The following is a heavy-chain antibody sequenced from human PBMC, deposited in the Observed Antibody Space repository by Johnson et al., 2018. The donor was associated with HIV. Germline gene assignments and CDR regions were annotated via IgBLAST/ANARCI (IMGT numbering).Heavy chain of an antibody. V-gene: IGHV3-11*04. CDR1: GFTFSDYY. Sequence: QVQLVESGGGLVKPGGSLRLSCAASGFTFSDYYMSWIRQTPGTGLEWVSYISSSGTTVYNADPVKVRFPISRDNAKQALYLQMNSRRAEEPAVYYCARDRGYWDAFDIWGQGTMVTVSS. J-gene: IGHJ3*02. CDR2: ISSSGTTV. D-gene: IGHD3-22*01. CDR3: ARDRGYWDAFDI.